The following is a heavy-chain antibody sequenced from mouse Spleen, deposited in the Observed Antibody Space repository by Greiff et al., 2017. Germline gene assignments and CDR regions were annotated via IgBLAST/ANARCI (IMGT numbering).Heavy chain of an antibody. CDR1: GFTFSSYA. V-gene: IGHV5-9*04. CDR2: ISSGGGNT. CDR3: ARHPLYGSSWFAY. Sequence: EVKLQESGGGLVKLGGSLKLSCAASGFTFSSYAMSWVRQTPEKRLEWVATISSGGGNTYYPDSVKGRFTISRDNAKNTLYLQMSSLKSEDTAMYYCARHPLYGSSWFAYWGQGTLVTVSA. J-gene: IGHJ3*01. D-gene: IGHD1-1*01.